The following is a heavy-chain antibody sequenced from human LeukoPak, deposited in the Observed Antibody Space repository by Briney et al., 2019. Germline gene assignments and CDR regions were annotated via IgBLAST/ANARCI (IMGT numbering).Heavy chain of an antibody. J-gene: IGHJ3*02. CDR3: AKDQGDLYWNPRWFGELSAPSDAFDI. CDR2: ISGSGGST. Sequence: PGGSLRLSCAASGFTFSNYAMTWVRQAPGKGLEWVSAISGSGGSTYYADSVKGRFTISRDNSKNTLYLQMNSLRAEDTAVYYCAKDQGDLYWNPRWFGELSAPSDAFDIWGQGTMVTVSS. CDR1: GFTFSNYA. V-gene: IGHV3-23*01. D-gene: IGHD3-10*01.